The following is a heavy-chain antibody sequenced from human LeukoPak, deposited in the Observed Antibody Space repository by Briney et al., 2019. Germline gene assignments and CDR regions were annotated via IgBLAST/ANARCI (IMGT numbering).Heavy chain of an antibody. J-gene: IGHJ4*02. V-gene: IGHV4-59*01. Sequence: SETLSLTCIVSGGSISSYYWSWIRQPPGKGLEWIGYIYYSGSTNYNPSLKSRVTISVDTSKNQFSLKLSSVTAADTAVYYCARARPDYYGSGSPAVFDYWGQGTLVTVSS. CDR3: ARARPDYYGSGSPAVFDY. CDR1: GGSISSYY. CDR2: IYYSGST. D-gene: IGHD3-10*01.